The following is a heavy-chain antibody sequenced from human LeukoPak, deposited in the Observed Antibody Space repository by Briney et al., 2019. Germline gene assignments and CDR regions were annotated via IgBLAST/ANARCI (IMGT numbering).Heavy chain of an antibody. J-gene: IGHJ4*02. CDR2: MNPNAGYT. V-gene: IGHV1-8*01. Sequence: GASAKVSCKVSGYTLTELSMHWVRQAPGKGVEWMGWMNPNAGYTGYAHQFQGRITMTTETAISTACIDLSSLSSQETAAYYCARSSAWVHFDIWGQRTLVSVSS. D-gene: IGHD1-1*01. CDR1: GYTLTELS. CDR3: ARSSAWVHFDI.